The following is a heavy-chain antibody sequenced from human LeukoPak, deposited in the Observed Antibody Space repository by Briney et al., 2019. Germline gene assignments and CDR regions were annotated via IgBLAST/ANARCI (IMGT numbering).Heavy chain of an antibody. CDR1: GFTFSLYW. J-gene: IGHJ4*02. CDR3: ARELYRSATMVRGALAT. V-gene: IGHV3-7*03. Sequence: GGSLRLSCTASGFTFSLYWMSWVRQAPGKGLEWVANIKQDGSEKYYVDSVKGRFTISRDNAKNSLYLQMNSLRAEDTAVYYCARELYRSATMVRGALATWGQGTLVTVSS. CDR2: IKQDGSEK. D-gene: IGHD3-10*01.